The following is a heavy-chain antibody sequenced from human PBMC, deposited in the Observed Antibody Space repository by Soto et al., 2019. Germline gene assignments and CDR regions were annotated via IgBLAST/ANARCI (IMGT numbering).Heavy chain of an antibody. V-gene: IGHV3-30-3*01. D-gene: IGHD3-22*01. CDR2: ISYDGSNK. CDR3: ARATSMIVVVLDY. J-gene: IGHJ4*02. Sequence: GGSLRLSCAASGFTFSSYAMHWVRQAPGKGLEWVAVISYDGSNKYYADSVKGRFTISRDNSKNTLYLQMNSLRAEDTAVYYCARATSMIVVVLDYWGQGTLVTVSS. CDR1: GFTFSSYA.